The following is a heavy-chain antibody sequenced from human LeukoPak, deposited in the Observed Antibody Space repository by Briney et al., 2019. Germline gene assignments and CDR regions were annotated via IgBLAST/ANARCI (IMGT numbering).Heavy chain of an antibody. D-gene: IGHD3-16*02. CDR1: GYTFTDYY. CDR2: INPNSGGT. V-gene: IGHV1-2*02. Sequence: ASVKVSCKASGYTFTDYYMHWVRQAPGQGLEWMGWINPNSGGTNYAQKFQDRVTMTRDTSISTAYMELSRLRSDDTAVYYCARVYYDYVWGSYRYNDYWGQGTLVTVSS. J-gene: IGHJ4*02. CDR3: ARVYYDYVWGSYRYNDY.